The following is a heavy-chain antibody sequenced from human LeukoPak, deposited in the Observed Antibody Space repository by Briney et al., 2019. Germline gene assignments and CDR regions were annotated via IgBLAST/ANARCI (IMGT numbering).Heavy chain of an antibody. V-gene: IGHV3-23*01. CDR3: TTDVRDEYTSGWYPIGY. CDR1: GFTFSSYA. CDR2: ISGSGGST. Sequence: GGSLRLSCAASGFTFSSYAMSWVRQAPGKGLEWVPAISGSGGSTYYADSVKGRFTISRDNAKNSLYLQMSGLRAEDTAVYYCTTDVRDEYTSGWYPIGYWGQGTLVTVSS. D-gene: IGHD6-19*01. J-gene: IGHJ4*02.